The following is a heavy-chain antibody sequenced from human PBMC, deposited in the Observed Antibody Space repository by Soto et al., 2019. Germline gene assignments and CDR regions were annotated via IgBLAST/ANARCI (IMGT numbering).Heavy chain of an antibody. V-gene: IGHV4-39*01. D-gene: IGHD3-9*01. CDR2: IYYSGGT. CDR1: GGSISSSSYY. J-gene: IGHJ4*02. Sequence: PSETLSLTCIVSGGSISSSSYYWGWIRQPPGKGLEWIGSIYYSGGTYYNPSLKSRVTISVDTSKNQFSLKLSSVTAADTAVYYCARHRGYYDILTGYYTELNFDYWGQGTLVTVSS. CDR3: ARHRGYYDILTGYYTELNFDY.